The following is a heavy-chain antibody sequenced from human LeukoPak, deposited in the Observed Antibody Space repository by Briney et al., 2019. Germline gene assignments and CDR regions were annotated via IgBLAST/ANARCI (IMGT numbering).Heavy chain of an antibody. Sequence: GGSLRLSCAASGFTFDDYAMHWVRQAPGKGLEWVSLISWDGGSTYYADSVKGRFTISRDNSKNSLYLQMNSLRAEDTALYYCATADDILTGPFDYWGQGTLVTVSS. CDR3: ATADDILTGPFDY. J-gene: IGHJ4*02. D-gene: IGHD3-9*01. CDR1: GFTFDDYA. CDR2: ISWDGGST. V-gene: IGHV3-43D*03.